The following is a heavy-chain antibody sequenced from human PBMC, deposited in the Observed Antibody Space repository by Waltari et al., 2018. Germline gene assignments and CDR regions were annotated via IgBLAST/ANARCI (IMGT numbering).Heavy chain of an antibody. D-gene: IGHD5-12*01. CDR1: GGSFSCYY. CDR3: ARAPGYKGYFDY. J-gene: IGHJ4*02. Sequence: QVQLQGWGAGLWRPSETLSLPCAVPGGSFSCYYWSWIRQSPGKGLEWIGDVNHGGDTNYSPSLESRVTISVDMSKNQFALKMRSVTAADTAIYYCARAPGYKGYFDYWGWGTLVTVSS. CDR2: VNHGGDT. V-gene: IGHV4-34*01.